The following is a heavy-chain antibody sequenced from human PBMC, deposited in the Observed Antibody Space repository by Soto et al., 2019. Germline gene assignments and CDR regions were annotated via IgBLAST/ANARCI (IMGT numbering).Heavy chain of an antibody. CDR3: AKEMGDYYDSSGSWFDP. Sequence: GGSLRLSCAASGSDFTFSSHAMGWVRQAPGKGLEWVSGISDYSSATYYGDSVKGQFTISRDNSKNTLFLQMNSLRAEDTALYFCAKEMGDYYDSSGSWFDPWGQGTLVTVSS. CDR2: ISDYSSAT. CDR1: GSDFTFSSHA. D-gene: IGHD3-22*01. J-gene: IGHJ5*02. V-gene: IGHV3-23*01.